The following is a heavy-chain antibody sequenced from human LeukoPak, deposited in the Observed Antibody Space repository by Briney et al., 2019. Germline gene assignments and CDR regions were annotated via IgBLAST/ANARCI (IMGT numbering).Heavy chain of an antibody. V-gene: IGHV3-33*01. CDR2: IWYDGSNK. J-gene: IGHJ4*02. CDR3: ASGEAAAGTPPRDY. CDR1: GFTFSSYG. D-gene: IGHD6-13*01. Sequence: KSGGSLRLSCAASGFTFSSYGMHWVRQAPGKGLEWVAVIWYDGSNKYYAASVKGRFTISRDNSKNTLYLQMNSLRAEDTAVYYCASGEAAAGTPPRDYWGQGTLVTVSS.